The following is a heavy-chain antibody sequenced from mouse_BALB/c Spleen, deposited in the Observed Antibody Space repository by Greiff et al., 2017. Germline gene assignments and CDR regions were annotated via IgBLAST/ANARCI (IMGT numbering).Heavy chain of an antibody. CDR3: ARGYGNYGGWYFDV. V-gene: IGHV5-6-5*01. CDR2: ISSGGST. D-gene: IGHD2-1*01. CDR1: GFTFSSYA. J-gene: IGHJ1*01. Sequence: EVNLVESGGGLVKPGGSLKLSCAASGFTFSSYAMSWVRQTPEKRLEWVASISSGGSTYYPDSVKGRFTISRDNARNILYLQMSSLRSEDTAMYYCARGYGNYGGWYFDVWGAGTTVTVSS.